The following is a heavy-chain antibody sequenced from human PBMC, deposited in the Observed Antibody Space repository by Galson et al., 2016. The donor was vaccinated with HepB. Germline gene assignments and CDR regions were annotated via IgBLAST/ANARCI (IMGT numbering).Heavy chain of an antibody. J-gene: IGHJ3*01. V-gene: IGHV4-31*03. Sequence: TLSLTCTVSGGSVNSGDYYWTWIRQHPGKGLEWIGHIYSSGNTHSNPSLMSRLTMSVDTSKKQFSLTLRSVTAADTAVYFCARGVYTYYKEDLFDGWGQGTMVTVSS. CDR1: GGSVNSGDYY. D-gene: IGHD3-10*01. CDR2: IYSSGNT. CDR3: ARGVYTYYKEDLFDG.